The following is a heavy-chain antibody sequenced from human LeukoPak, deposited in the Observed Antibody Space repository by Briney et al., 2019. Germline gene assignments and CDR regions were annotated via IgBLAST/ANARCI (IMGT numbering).Heavy chain of an antibody. J-gene: IGHJ4*02. CDR1: DGPFSGYY. D-gene: IGHD1-7*01. Sequence: SETLSLTCAVHDGPFSGYYWSWIRQPPGRGLEWIGEISQRGSPNYNPSLKSRVTISINTSKKQFSVELSSVTAADTAVYYCAALSGYNWNYVSFDYWGQGTLVTVSS. V-gene: IGHV4-34*01. CDR2: ISQRGSP. CDR3: AALSGYNWNYVSFDY.